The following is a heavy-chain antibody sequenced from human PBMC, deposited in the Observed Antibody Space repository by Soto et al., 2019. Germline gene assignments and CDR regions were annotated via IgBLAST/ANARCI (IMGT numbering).Heavy chain of an antibody. J-gene: IGHJ5*02. D-gene: IGHD3-10*01. Sequence: QVQLVQSGAEVKKPGASVKVSCKASGYTFTSYDINWVQQATGQGLEWMGWMNPNSGNTGYAQKFQGRVTMTRNTSISTAYMELSSLRSEDTAVYYCARERGSGSYYTPWFDPWGQGTLVTVSS. CDR1: GYTFTSYD. CDR3: ARERGSGSYYTPWFDP. CDR2: MNPNSGNT. V-gene: IGHV1-8*01.